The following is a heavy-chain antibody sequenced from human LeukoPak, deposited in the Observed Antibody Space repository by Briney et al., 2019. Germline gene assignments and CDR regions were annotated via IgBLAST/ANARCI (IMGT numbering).Heavy chain of an antibody. D-gene: IGHD3-16*01. V-gene: IGHV3-30*03. CDR1: GFTFSSYG. Sequence: GGSLRLSCAASGFTFSSYGMHWVRQAPGKGLEWVAVISYDGSNKYYADSVKGRSTISRDNSKNTLYLQMNSLRAEDTAVYYCAPPFGGGQPKWGQGTLVTVSS. J-gene: IGHJ4*02. CDR3: APPFGGGQPK. CDR2: ISYDGSNK.